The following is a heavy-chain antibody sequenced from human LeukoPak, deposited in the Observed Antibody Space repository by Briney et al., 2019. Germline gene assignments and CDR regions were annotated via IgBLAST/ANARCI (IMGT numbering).Heavy chain of an antibody. CDR2: INHSGGT. D-gene: IGHD6-6*01. J-gene: IGHJ5*02. CDR1: GGPFIGYG. V-gene: IGHV4-34*01. Sequence: SETLSLTCSVYGGPFIGYGRAWIRQPPRQGLEWIGEINHSGGTNYNPSLKSRVTISVDTSKNQFSLKLSSVTAADTAVYYCASLARGGNWFDPWGQGTLVTVSS. CDR3: ASLARGGNWFDP.